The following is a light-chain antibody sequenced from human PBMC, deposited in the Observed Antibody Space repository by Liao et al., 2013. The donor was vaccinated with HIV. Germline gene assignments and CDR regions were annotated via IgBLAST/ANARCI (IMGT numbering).Light chain of an antibody. CDR1: DIGGKS. J-gene: IGLJ3*02. V-gene: IGLV3-21*04. Sequence: SYALTQPPSVSVAPGKTARMTCGGDDIGGKSVHWYQQQPGQAPVLVITYDNERPSGIPERFSGSNSGNTATLTISRVEAGDEADYYCQVWDSPSDHRVFGGGTRLTV. CDR2: YDN. CDR3: QVWDSPSDHRV.